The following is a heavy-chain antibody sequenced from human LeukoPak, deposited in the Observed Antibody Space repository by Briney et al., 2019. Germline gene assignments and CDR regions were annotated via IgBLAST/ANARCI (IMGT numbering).Heavy chain of an antibody. CDR1: GDSVSSNSAA. V-gene: IGHV6-1*01. J-gene: IGHJ5*02. Sequence: SQTLSPTCAISGDSVSSNSAAWNWIRQSPSRGLEWLGRTYYRSKWYNDYAVSVKSRITINPDTSKNQFSLQLNSVTREDTAVYYCARDQRSWEWLRWAPGWFDPWGQGTLVTVYS. D-gene: IGHD5-12*01. CDR2: TYYRSKWYN. CDR3: ARDQRSWEWLRWAPGWFDP.